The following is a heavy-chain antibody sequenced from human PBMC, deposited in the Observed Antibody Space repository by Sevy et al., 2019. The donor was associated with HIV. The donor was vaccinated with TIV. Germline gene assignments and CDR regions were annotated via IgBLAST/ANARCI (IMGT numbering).Heavy chain of an antibody. Sequence: ASVKVSCKASGYTFTSYDINWVRQATGQGLEWMGWMNPNSGNTGYAQKFQGRVTMTRNTSISTAYMELSSLRSEDTAVYYCAILYDFWSGYYTGESHYGMDVWGQWTTVTVSS. V-gene: IGHV1-8*01. CDR1: GYTFTSYD. D-gene: IGHD3-3*01. CDR3: AILYDFWSGYYTGESHYGMDV. J-gene: IGHJ6*02. CDR2: MNPNSGNT.